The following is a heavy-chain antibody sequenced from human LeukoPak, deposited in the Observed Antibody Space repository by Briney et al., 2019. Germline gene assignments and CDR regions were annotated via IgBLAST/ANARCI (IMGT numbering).Heavy chain of an antibody. CDR3: ASITLYGDYPIRGSFDY. CDR1: GGSISSSNW. CDR2: IYHSGST. Sequence: SGTLSLTCAVSGGSISSSNWWSWVRQPPGKGLEWIGEIYHSGSTNYNPSLKSRVTISVDKSKNQFSLKLSSVTAADTAVYYCASITLYGDYPIRGSFDYWGQGTLVTVSS. V-gene: IGHV4-4*02. J-gene: IGHJ4*02. D-gene: IGHD4-17*01.